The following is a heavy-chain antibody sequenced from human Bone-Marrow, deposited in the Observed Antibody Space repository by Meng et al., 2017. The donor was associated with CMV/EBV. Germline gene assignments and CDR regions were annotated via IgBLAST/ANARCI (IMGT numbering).Heavy chain of an antibody. D-gene: IGHD2-21*01. Sequence: GESLKISCAASGFTFSSYAMHWVRQAPGKGLEWVSSISSSSSYIYYADSVKGRFTISRDNAKNSLYLQMNSLRAEDTAVYYCARDTVYCGGDCPPAFDIWGQGTMVTVSS. CDR2: ISSSSSYI. CDR1: GFTFSSYA. J-gene: IGHJ3*02. V-gene: IGHV3-21*01. CDR3: ARDTVYCGGDCPPAFDI.